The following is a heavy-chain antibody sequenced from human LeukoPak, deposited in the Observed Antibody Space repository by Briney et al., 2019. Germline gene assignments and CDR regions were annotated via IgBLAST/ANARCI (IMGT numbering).Heavy chain of an antibody. CDR3: ARAKGSGAGTAEYFQH. CDR2: ITSSGSYI. CDR1: GFTFTSYS. D-gene: IGHD6-13*01. Sequence: GGSLRLSCAASGFTFTSYSMNWVRQAPGKGLEWVSSITSSGSYIYYADSVKGRFTIFRDNAKNSLYLQMNSLRDEDTAVYYCARAKGSGAGTAEYFQHWGQGTLVTVSS. J-gene: IGHJ1*01. V-gene: IGHV3-21*01.